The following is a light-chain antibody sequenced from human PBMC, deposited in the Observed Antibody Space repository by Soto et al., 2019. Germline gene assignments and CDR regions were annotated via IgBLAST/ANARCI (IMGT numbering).Light chain of an antibody. J-gene: IGKJ1*01. Sequence: EILMTQSSATLSVSPGERATLSCRASQSVSNYLAWYQQIPGQPPRLLIYGASTRATGIPARFSGSGSGTEFTLTISSLQSEDFAVYYCQQYNNWPRTFGQGTKVEIK. CDR1: QSVSNY. CDR3: QQYNNWPRT. CDR2: GAS. V-gene: IGKV3-15*01.